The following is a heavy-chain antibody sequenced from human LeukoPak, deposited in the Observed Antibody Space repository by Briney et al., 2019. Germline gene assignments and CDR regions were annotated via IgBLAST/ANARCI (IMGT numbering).Heavy chain of an antibody. V-gene: IGHV4-61*02. Sequence: SQTLSLTCTVSGGSISSGSYYWSWIRQPAGKGLEWIGRIYTSGSTNYNPSLKSRVTISVDTSKNQFSLKLSSVTAADTAVYYCASLDRRFSSSPEVDYWGQGTLVTVSS. CDR3: ASLDRRFSSSPEVDY. CDR2: IYTSGST. CDR1: GGSISSGSYY. J-gene: IGHJ4*02. D-gene: IGHD6-6*01.